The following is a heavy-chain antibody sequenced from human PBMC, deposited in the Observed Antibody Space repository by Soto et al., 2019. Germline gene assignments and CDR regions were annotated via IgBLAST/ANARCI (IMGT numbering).Heavy chain of an antibody. CDR3: AGRLLWFGELDNWFDP. V-gene: IGHV1-69*13. J-gene: IGHJ5*02. CDR2: IIPIFDTA. D-gene: IGHD3-10*01. CDR1: GGTFSSYG. Sequence: GASVKVSCKASGGTFSSYGISWVRQAPGQGLEWMGGIIPIFDTAYYAQKFQGRVTITADESTSTAYMELSSLRSEDTAVYYCAGRLLWFGELDNWFDPWGQGTLVTVSS.